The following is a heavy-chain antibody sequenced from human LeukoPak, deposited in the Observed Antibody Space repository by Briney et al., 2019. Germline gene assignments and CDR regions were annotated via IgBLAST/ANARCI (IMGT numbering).Heavy chain of an antibody. CDR3: ARGLIWHFLLDSRRDSFDV. Sequence: SETLSLACVVSGGSLTDYHWNWLRQSPGKGREWIGEISHSGSTTYNPSLKSRLTMSVDTSKNQFSLKLRSVTVADTAVYYCARGLIWHFLLDSRRDSFDVWGQGTAITVSS. J-gene: IGHJ3*01. D-gene: IGHD3/OR15-3a*01. CDR1: GGSLTDYH. CDR2: ISHSGST. V-gene: IGHV4-34*01.